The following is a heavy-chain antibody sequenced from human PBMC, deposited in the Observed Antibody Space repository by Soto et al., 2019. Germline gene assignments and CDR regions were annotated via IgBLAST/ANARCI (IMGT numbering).Heavy chain of an antibody. J-gene: IGHJ6*02. CDR3: YLYSSSWSSDYYYGMDV. V-gene: IGHV5-51*01. CDR2: IYPGDSDT. CDR1: GYSFTSYW. D-gene: IGHD6-13*01. Sequence: PGESLKISCKGSGYSFTSYWIGWVRQMPGKGLEWMGIIYPGDSDTNYSPSFQGHVTISADKSISTAYLQWSSLKASDTAMYYCYLYSSSWSSDYYYGMDVWGQGTTVTVSS.